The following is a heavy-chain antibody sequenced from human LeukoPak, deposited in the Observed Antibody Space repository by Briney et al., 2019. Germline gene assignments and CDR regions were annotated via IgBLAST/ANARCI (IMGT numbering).Heavy chain of an antibody. CDR2: SSYRGSS. Sequence: PSETLSLTCSVSGDSIRSYYWTWAWQPPGKGLEWIGYSSYRGSSNYNPSLKSRVTISVDPSKNQFSLKLTSVTAADTAVYYCARLLPDLRYDTTGHYTRSFDVWGQRTLVTVSS. V-gene: IGHV4-59*08. D-gene: IGHD3-22*01. CDR3: ARLLPDLRYDTTGHYTRSFDV. J-gene: IGHJ3*01. CDR1: GDSIRSYY.